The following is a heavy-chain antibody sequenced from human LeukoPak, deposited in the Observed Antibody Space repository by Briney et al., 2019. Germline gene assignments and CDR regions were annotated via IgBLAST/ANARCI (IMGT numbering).Heavy chain of an antibody. CDR1: GGSITGYY. V-gene: IGHV4-59*01. J-gene: IGHJ4*02. Sequence: PSETLSLTCTVSGGSITGYYRCWVRQPPGKGLEWMGYIYFSGSTSYKPHIMSRVTISVERSKNKLSPKQSSMCAADTTVSYSAGSYDTNFDYWGQGSLVTVSS. CDR2: IYFSGST. D-gene: IGHD3-3*01. CDR3: AGSYDTNFDY.